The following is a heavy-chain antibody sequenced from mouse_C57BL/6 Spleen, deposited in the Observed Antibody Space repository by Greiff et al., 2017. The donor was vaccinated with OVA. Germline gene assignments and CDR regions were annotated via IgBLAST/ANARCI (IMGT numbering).Heavy chain of an antibody. D-gene: IGHD1-1*01. Sequence: QVQLQQSGPELVKPGASVKISCKASGYAFSSSWMNWVKQRPGKGLEWIGRIYPGDGDTNYNGKFKGKATLTADKSSSTAYMQLSSLTSEDSAVYFCAPYYYGSSFFDYWGKGTTLTVSS. CDR1: GYAFSSSW. J-gene: IGHJ2*01. CDR3: APYYYGSSFFDY. V-gene: IGHV1-82*01. CDR2: IYPGDGDT.